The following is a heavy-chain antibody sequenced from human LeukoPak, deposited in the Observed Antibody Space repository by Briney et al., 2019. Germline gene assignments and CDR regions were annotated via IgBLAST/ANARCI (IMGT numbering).Heavy chain of an antibody. Sequence: GGSLRLSCATSGFIFTNYAMYWVRQAPGKGLEWVSATTGSGGSTFYADSVKGRFTISKDNSKNTLHLQMDNLRAEDTAVYYCARAKGADYSASPASYWGQGSLVAVSS. J-gene: IGHJ4*02. CDR3: ARAKGADYSASPASY. CDR1: GFIFTNYA. D-gene: IGHD4-11*01. CDR2: TTGSGGST. V-gene: IGHV3-23*01.